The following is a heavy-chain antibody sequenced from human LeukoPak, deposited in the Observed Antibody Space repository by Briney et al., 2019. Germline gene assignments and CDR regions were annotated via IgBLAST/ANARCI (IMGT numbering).Heavy chain of an antibody. CDR1: GGSIGGHC. CDR3: ARFGVDYDMDV. Sequence: PSETLSLTCTVSGGSIGGHCWTWIRQPPGKGLEWIGQIHYSGRPDYNPSLKSRVTISVDTSKNQLSLKVTSVTGADTAVYYCARFGVDYDMDVWGQGTTVTVSS. J-gene: IGHJ6*02. V-gene: IGHV4-59*11. CDR2: IHYSGRP. D-gene: IGHD3-16*01.